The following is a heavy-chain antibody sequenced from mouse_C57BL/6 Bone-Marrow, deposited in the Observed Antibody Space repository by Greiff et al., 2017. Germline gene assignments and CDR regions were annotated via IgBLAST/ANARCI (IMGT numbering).Heavy chain of an antibody. Sequence: QVQLQQPGAELVKPGASVKMSCKASGYTFTSYWITWVKQRPGQGLEWIGDIYPGSGSTNYNEKFKSKATLTVDTSSSTAYMQLSSLTSEDSAVYYCARGDDYGSSYVKAMDYWGQGTSVTVSS. CDR3: ARGDDYGSSYVKAMDY. CDR2: IYPGSGST. D-gene: IGHD1-1*01. J-gene: IGHJ4*01. CDR1: GYTFTSYW. V-gene: IGHV1-55*01.